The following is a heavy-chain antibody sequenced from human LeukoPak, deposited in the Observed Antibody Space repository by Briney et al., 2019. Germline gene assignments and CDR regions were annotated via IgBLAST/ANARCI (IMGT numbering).Heavy chain of an antibody. CDR3: ASLARYNYGGADY. V-gene: IGHV3-74*01. CDR1: GFTFSSYW. J-gene: IGHJ4*02. D-gene: IGHD5-18*01. Sequence: GGSLRLSCAASGFTFSSYWMHWVRQAPGKGLVWVSRINSDGSSTSYADSVKGRFTISRDNAKNTLYLQMNNLRAEDTAVYYCASLARYNYGGADYWGQGTLVTVSS. CDR2: INSDGSST.